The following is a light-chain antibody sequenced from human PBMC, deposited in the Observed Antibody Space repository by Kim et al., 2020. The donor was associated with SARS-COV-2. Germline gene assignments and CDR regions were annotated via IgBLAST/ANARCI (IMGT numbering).Light chain of an antibody. V-gene: IGKV3-15*01. CDR1: QSVSNN. CDR3: QQYNNWPYT. Sequence: VSPGVKGTLTCRASQSVSNNLAWYQQNPGQAPRLLIYSASTRPTGIPARFSGSGSGTEFTLTISGLQSEDFALYYCQQYNNWPYTFGQGTKLEI. J-gene: IGKJ2*01. CDR2: SAS.